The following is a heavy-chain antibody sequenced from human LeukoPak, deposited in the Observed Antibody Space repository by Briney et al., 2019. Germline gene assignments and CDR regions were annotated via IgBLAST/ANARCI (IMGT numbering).Heavy chain of an antibody. CDR1: GFTFSNYA. Sequence: GGSLRLSCAASGFTFSNYALSWVRQAPGEGLEWVSAISASGTSTYYADSVKGRFTISKDNSKNTLYLQMNSLRGDDTAVYYCAKDRTVFRGITYYFDYWGQGTLVTVS. J-gene: IGHJ4*02. CDR2: ISASGTST. D-gene: IGHD3-10*01. CDR3: AKDRTVFRGITYYFDY. V-gene: IGHV3-23*01.